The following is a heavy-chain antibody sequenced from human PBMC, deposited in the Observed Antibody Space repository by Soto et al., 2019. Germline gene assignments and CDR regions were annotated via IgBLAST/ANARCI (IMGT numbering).Heavy chain of an antibody. D-gene: IGHD1-1*01. CDR3: ARGTTTSAFSAMDV. J-gene: IGHJ6*02. Sequence: VQLVESGGGVVQPGRSLRLSCAASGFTFSYHALNWVRQAPGKGLEWVAVISYDGDNKYIAESVKGRFTISRDNSKNTVSLQMNSLRTEATAMYFCARGTTTSAFSAMDVWGQGTTVTVSS. CDR1: GFTFSYHA. V-gene: IGHV3-30-3*01. CDR2: ISYDGDNK.